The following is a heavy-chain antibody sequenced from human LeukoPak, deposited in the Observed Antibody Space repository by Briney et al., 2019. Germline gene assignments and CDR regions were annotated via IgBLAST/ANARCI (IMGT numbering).Heavy chain of an antibody. J-gene: IGHJ3*02. CDR1: GFTFDDYG. D-gene: IGHD3-10*01. CDR2: INWNGGDT. Sequence: GGSLRLSCAASGFTFDDYGMTWVRQAPGKGLEWASGINWNGGDTIYADSVKGRFTISRGNAKNSLYLQMNSLRAEDTALYYCASRRSGAINAFDMWGQGTMVTVSS. CDR3: ASRRSGAINAFDM. V-gene: IGHV3-20*04.